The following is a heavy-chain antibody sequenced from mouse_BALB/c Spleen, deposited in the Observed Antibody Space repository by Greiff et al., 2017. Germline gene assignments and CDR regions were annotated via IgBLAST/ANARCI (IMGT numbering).Heavy chain of an antibody. V-gene: IGHV14-4*02. CDR2: IDPENGDT. CDR3: ARGGRLYAMDY. D-gene: IGHD3-3*01. CDR1: GFNIKDYY. J-gene: IGHJ4*01. Sequence: VQLQQSGAELVRSGASVKLSCTASGFNIKDYYMHWVKQRPEQGLEWIGWIDPENGDTEYAPKFQGKATMTADTSSNTAYLQLSSLTSEDTAVYYCARGGRLYAMDYWGQGTAVTVSS.